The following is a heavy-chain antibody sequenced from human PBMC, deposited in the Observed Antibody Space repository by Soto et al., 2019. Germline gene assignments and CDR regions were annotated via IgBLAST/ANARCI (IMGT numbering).Heavy chain of an antibody. D-gene: IGHD6-13*01. J-gene: IGHJ3*02. CDR3: ARDVSPERSGWYLDAFDI. CDR1: GFTFSDYW. Sequence: QLVESGGGLVQPGGSLRLSCEASGFTFSDYWMTWVRQAPGKGLEWVANIKRDGSQRSYLDSVRGRFTVSRDNARNSLSLQKDNLRAEDPALYYCARDVSPERSGWYLDAFDIWGQGTAVTVSS. CDR2: IKRDGSQR. V-gene: IGHV3-7*05.